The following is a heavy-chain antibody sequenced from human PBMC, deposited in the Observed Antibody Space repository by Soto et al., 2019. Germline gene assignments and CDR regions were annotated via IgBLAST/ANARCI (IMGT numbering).Heavy chain of an antibody. V-gene: IGHV1-18*04. CDR1: GYTFNDYY. J-gene: IGHJ6*02. CDR3: ARFSGGSYNTYYFYYGMDV. CDR2: ISAYNGNT. D-gene: IGHD2-15*01. Sequence: ASVKVSCKASGYTFNDYYIYWVRQAPGQGLDWMGWISAYNGNTKYAQDLQGRVTMTTDTSTSTAYMELRSLRSDDTAMYYCARFSGGSYNTYYFYYGMDVWGQGTTVTVSS.